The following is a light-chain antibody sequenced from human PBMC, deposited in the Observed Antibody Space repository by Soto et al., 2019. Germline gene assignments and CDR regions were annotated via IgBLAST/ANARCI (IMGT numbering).Light chain of an antibody. CDR2: LGS. V-gene: IGKV2-28*01. Sequence: DIVMTQSPLSQPVTPGEPACISCRSSQSLLQSNGYNYLDWYLQKPGQSPQLLIYLGSNRASGVPDRFSGSGSGTDFTLKISRVEAEDVGVYYCMQALQTPYTFGQGTKLEIK. CDR1: QSLLQSNGYNY. J-gene: IGKJ2*01. CDR3: MQALQTPYT.